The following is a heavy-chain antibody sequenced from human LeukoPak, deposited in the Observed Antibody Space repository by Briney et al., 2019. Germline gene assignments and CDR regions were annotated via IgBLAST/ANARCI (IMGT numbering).Heavy chain of an antibody. V-gene: IGHV3-53*01. J-gene: IGHJ4*02. CDR3: AKGIDSSGYYPFDH. Sequence: GGSLRLSCAASGLTVSSNYMSWVRQAPGKGLEWVSVIYSGGDTFYADSVKGRFTISRDTSKNTVFLQMNSLRAEDTAVYYCAKGIDSSGYYPFDHWGQGTLVTVSS. CDR1: GLTVSSNY. D-gene: IGHD3-22*01. CDR2: IYSGGDT.